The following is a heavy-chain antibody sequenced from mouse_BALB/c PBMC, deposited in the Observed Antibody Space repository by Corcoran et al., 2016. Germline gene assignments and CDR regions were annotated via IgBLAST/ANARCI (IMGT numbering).Heavy chain of an antibody. J-gene: IGHJ4*01. Sequence: EVQLQQSGAELVKPGASMKISCKASGYSFTGYTMNWVKQSHGKNLEWIGRINPYNGGTSYNQKFKGKATLTEDKSSSTAYMELLSLTSEDSAVYYCAREEDGNYGAMDYWGQGTSVTVSS. D-gene: IGHD2-1*01. CDR3: AREEDGNYGAMDY. CDR2: INPYNGGT. CDR1: GYSFTGYT. V-gene: IGHV1-18*01.